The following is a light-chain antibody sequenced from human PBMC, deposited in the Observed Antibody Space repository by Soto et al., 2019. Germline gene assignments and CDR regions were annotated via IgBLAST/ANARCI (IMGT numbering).Light chain of an antibody. CDR3: QQYYGGPYT. Sequence: DIVMTQSPDSLAVSLGERATINCKSSQSVFYSSNSKNYLAWYQQKPGQPPKLLIYWASTRESGVPDRFSGSGSVTDFTLTISSLQAEDVAVYYCQQYYGGPYTFGQGTKLEIK. CDR2: WAS. J-gene: IGKJ2*01. CDR1: QSVFYSSNSKNY. V-gene: IGKV4-1*01.